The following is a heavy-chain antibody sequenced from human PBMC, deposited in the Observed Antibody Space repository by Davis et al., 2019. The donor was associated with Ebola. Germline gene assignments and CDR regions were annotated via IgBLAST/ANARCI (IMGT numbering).Heavy chain of an antibody. J-gene: IGHJ6*02. CDR3: ASTGYCSGGSCYYYYYGMDV. D-gene: IGHD2-15*01. CDR2: INHSGST. CDR1: GGSFSGYY. Sequence: PSETLSLTCAVYGGSFSGYYWSWIRQPPGKGLEWIGEINHSGSTNYNPSLKSRVTISVDTSKNQFSLKLSSVTAADTAVYYCASTGYCSGGSCYYYYYGMDVWGQGTTVTVSS. V-gene: IGHV4-34*01.